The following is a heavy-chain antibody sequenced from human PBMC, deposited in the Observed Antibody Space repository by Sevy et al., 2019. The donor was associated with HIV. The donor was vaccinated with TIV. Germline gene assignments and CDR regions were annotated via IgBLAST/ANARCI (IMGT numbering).Heavy chain of an antibody. Sequence: GGSLRLSCAASGFNFRTYSMNWVRQAPGKGLEWLSSISDDSRYIYYSDSVKGRFTISRANAKNLLFLQMNNLRVEDTAIYYCARDSTIFGVVSGIDYWGQGNLVTVSS. CDR1: GFNFRTYS. J-gene: IGHJ4*01. CDR2: ISDDSRYI. V-gene: IGHV3-21*04. D-gene: IGHD3-3*01. CDR3: ARDSTIFGVVSGIDY.